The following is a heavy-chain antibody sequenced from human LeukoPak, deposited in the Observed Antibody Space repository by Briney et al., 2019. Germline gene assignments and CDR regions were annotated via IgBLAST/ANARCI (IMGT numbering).Heavy chain of an antibody. Sequence: ASVKVSCKVSGYTLTELSMHWVRQARGKGLEWMGGFDPEDGETIYAQKFQGRVTMTEDTSTDTAYMELSSLRSEDTAVYYCATGLRFLEWLPHRPYYYYGMDVWGQGTTVTVSS. V-gene: IGHV1-24*01. D-gene: IGHD3-3*01. J-gene: IGHJ6*02. CDR1: GYTLTELS. CDR3: ATGLRFLEWLPHRPYYYYGMDV. CDR2: FDPEDGET.